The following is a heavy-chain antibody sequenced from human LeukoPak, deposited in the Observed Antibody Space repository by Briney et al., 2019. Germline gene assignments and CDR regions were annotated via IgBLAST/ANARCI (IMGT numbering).Heavy chain of an antibody. D-gene: IGHD2-2*01. CDR2: ISGDGDDT. CDR1: GFTFDDYA. V-gene: IGHV3-43*02. J-gene: IGHJ4*02. CDR3: AKDFFNSTNWHSFDY. Sequence: GGSLRLSCTVSGFTFDDYAMHWVRQVPGKGLEWVSLISGDGDDTYYADSVKGRFTISRDNRKNSLYLQMSNLRIEDTALYYCAKDFFNSTNWHSFDYWGQGTLVTVSS.